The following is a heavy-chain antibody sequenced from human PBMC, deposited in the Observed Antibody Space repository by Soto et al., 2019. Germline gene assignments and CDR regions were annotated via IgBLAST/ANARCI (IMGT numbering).Heavy chain of an antibody. CDR2: IYYSGST. CDR1: GGSISSYY. J-gene: IGHJ4*02. CDR3: ARVAAAGIPDFDY. Sequence: SETLSLTCTVSGGSISSYYWSWIRQPPGKGLEWIGYIYYSGSTNYNPSLKSRVTISVDTSKNQFSLKLSSVTAADTAVYYCARVAAAGIPDFDYWGQGTLVTVSS. V-gene: IGHV4-59*01. D-gene: IGHD6-13*01.